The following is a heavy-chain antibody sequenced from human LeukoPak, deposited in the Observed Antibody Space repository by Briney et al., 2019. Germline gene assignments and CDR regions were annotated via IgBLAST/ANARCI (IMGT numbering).Heavy chain of an antibody. CDR3: ARDTAAADPYYFDY. J-gene: IGHJ4*02. CDR1: GYAFTGYY. Sequence: ASLKVSCKASGYAFTGYYMHWVPQAPGQGLEWMGWINPNSGGTNYAQKFQGRVAMTRDTSISTAYMELSRLRSDDTAVYYCARDTAAADPYYFDYWGQGTLVTVSS. CDR2: INPNSGGT. V-gene: IGHV1-2*02. D-gene: IGHD6-13*01.